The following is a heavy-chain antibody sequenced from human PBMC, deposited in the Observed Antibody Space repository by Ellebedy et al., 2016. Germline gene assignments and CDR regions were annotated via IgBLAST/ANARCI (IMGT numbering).Heavy chain of an antibody. Sequence: ASVKVSCXASGYTFTTFIITWVRQVPGQGLEWMGFVNTFSGNTKFAQKFQGRVSMTTDSSTHTAYMDLRSLRSDDTAMYYCAKTSGWGYGENWGQGTLVTVSS. CDR1: GYTFTTFI. D-gene: IGHD3-10*01. J-gene: IGHJ4*02. V-gene: IGHV1-18*04. CDR2: VNTFSGNT. CDR3: AKTSGWGYGEN.